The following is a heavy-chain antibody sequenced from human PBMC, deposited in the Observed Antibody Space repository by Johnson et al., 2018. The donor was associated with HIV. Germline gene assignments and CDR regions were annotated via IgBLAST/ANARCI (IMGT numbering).Heavy chain of an antibody. Sequence: VQLVESGGGLVKPGGSLRLSCAASGFTFINAWMSWVRQAPGKGLEWVANIKQDGSEKYYVDSVKGRFTISRDNAKNSLYLQMNSLRAEDTALYYCARDPGGAAVAGDAFDIWGQGTMVTVSS. V-gene: IGHV3-7*05. J-gene: IGHJ3*02. CDR2: IKQDGSEK. D-gene: IGHD6-13*01. CDR3: ARDPGGAAVAGDAFDI. CDR1: GFTFINAW.